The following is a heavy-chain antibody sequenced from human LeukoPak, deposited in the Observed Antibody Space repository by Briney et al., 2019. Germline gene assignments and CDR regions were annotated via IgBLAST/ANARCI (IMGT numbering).Heavy chain of an antibody. V-gene: IGHV4-59*01. CDR3: ASRYCSSTSCDDY. Sequence: SETLSLTCTVSGGSISSYYWSWIRQPPGKGLEWIGYIYYSGSTNYNPSLKSRVTISVDTSKNRFSLKLSSVTAADTAVYYCASRYCSSTSCDDYWGQGTLVTVSS. D-gene: IGHD2-2*01. CDR1: GGSISSYY. CDR2: IYYSGST. J-gene: IGHJ4*02.